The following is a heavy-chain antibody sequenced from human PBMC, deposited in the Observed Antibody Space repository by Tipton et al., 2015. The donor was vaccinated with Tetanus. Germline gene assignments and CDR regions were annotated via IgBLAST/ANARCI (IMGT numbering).Heavy chain of an antibody. J-gene: IGHJ4*02. D-gene: IGHD1-26*01. Sequence: TLSLTCTVSGGSISSYYWSWIRQPPGKGLEWIGYIYYSGSTNYNPSLKSRVTISVDTSKNQFSLKLSPVTAADTAVYYCARASGSWDADYWGQGTLVTVSS. CDR3: ARASGSWDADY. CDR1: GGSISSYY. CDR2: IYYSGST. V-gene: IGHV4-59*01.